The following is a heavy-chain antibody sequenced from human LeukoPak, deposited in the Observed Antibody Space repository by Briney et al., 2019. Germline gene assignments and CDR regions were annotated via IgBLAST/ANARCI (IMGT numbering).Heavy chain of an antibody. D-gene: IGHD3-10*02. CDR1: GLSFSDFS. J-gene: IGHJ6*04. V-gene: IGHV3-48*04. CDR3: AELGITMIGGV. CDR2: IGSAI. Sequence: PGGSLRLSCVASGLSFSDFSLNWVRQPPGKGLEWISYIGSAIYYADSVKSRFTISRDNAKNSLYLQMNSLRAEDTAVYYCAELGITMIGGVWGKGTTVTISS.